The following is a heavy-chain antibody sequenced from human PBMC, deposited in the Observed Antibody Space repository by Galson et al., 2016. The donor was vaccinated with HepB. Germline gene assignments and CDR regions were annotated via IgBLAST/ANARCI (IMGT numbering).Heavy chain of an antibody. Sequence: SLRLSCAASGFTFSNAWMNWARQAPGKGLEWVGRIKSKIHGGTTDYAAPVKGRFTISRDDSKNTLYLQMSSLKTEDTAVYYCTTGFDGFLNWGQGTLVTVSS. V-gene: IGHV3-15*07. CDR1: GFTFSNAW. CDR3: TTGFDGFLN. J-gene: IGHJ1*01. CDR2: IKSKIHGGTT.